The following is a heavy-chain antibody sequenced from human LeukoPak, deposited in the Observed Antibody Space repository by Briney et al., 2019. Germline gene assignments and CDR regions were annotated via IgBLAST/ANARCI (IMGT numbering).Heavy chain of an antibody. V-gene: IGHV3-23*01. CDR1: GFTFSSYA. D-gene: IGHD3-3*01. CDR3: AKDAGVYYDFWSGYLGSLDY. J-gene: IGHJ4*02. Sequence: GGSLRLSCAASGFTFSSYAMSWVRQAPGKGLEWVSAISGSGGSTYYADSVKGRFTISRDNSKNTLYLQMNSLRAEDTAVYYCAKDAGVYYDFWSGYLGSLDYWGQGTLVTVSS. CDR2: ISGSGGST.